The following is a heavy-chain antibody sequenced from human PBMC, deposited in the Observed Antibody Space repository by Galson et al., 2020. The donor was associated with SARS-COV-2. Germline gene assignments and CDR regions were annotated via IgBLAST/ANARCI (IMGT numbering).Heavy chain of an antibody. Sequence: IHWVRQAPGQGLEWMGWINPNSGGTNYAQRFQGRVTMTRDTSISTAYMELSRLRSDDTAVYYCASARGPDYYDSSGYLDYWGQGTLVTVSS. V-gene: IGHV1-2*02. J-gene: IGHJ4*02. CDR2: INPNSGGT. CDR3: ASARGPDYYDSSGYLDY. D-gene: IGHD3-22*01.